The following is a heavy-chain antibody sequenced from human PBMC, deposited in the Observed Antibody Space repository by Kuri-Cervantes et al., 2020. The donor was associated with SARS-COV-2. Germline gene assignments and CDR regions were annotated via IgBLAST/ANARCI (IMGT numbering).Heavy chain of an antibody. Sequence: GGSWRPSGAASGFTFSSYAMHWVRQAPGKGLEWVAVISYDGSNKYYADSVKGRFTISRDNSKNTLYLQMNSLRAEDTAVYYCERDSLERTMDVWGKGTTVTVSS. CDR2: ISYDGSNK. V-gene: IGHV3-30*04. CDR3: ERDSLERTMDV. J-gene: IGHJ6*03. CDR1: GFTFSSYA. D-gene: IGHD3-3*01.